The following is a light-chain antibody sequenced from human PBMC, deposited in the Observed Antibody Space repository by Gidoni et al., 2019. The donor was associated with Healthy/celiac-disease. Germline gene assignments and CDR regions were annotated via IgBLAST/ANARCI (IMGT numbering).Light chain of an antibody. Sequence: DIQMTQSPSTLSASVGDRVTITCRASQSISSWLAWYQQKPGKDPKLLIYKAYSLESGVPSRFSGSGDGTEFTLTISSLQPDDFATYYCQQYNSYSLLTFGGGTKVEIK. J-gene: IGKJ4*01. CDR1: QSISSW. V-gene: IGKV1-5*03. CDR3: QQYNSYSLLT. CDR2: KAY.